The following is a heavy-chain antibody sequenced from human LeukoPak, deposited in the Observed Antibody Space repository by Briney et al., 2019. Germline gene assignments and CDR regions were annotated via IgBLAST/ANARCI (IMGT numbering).Heavy chain of an antibody. D-gene: IGHD3-22*01. CDR2: IYYSGST. Sequence: SETLSLTCTVSGGSISSSSYFWGWIRQPPGKGLEWIGSIYYSGSTYYNPSLKSRVTISVDTSKNQFSLKLSSVTAADTAVYYCARSPHYYDSSGYTLDYWGQGTLVTVSS. CDR1: GGSISSSSYF. J-gene: IGHJ4*02. V-gene: IGHV4-39*07. CDR3: ARSPHYYDSSGYTLDY.